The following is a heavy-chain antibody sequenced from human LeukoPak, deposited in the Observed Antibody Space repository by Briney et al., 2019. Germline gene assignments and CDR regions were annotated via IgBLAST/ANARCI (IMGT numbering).Heavy chain of an antibody. CDR2: ISYDGSNK. CDR1: GFTLSSYA. CDR3: ARQGGSGSFDY. D-gene: IGHD3-10*01. V-gene: IGHV3-30*01. Sequence: GGSLRLSCAASGFTLSSYAMHWVRQAPGKGLEWVAVISYDGSNKYYADSVKSRFTISRDNSKNTLYLQMNSLRAEDTAVYYCARQGGSGSFDYWGQGTLVTVSA. J-gene: IGHJ4*02.